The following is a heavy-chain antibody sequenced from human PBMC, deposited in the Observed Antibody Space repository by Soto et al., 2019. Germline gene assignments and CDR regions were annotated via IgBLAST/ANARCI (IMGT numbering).Heavy chain of an antibody. J-gene: IGHJ4*02. Sequence: QVQLVESGGGVVQPGRSLRLSCAASGFTFNNYAIHWVRQAPGKGLEWVAIISYDGGNSYYADSVKGRFTISRDSSNNTLYLQMNSLRAEDTAIYYCARELRWFGESLQFDFWGQGTLVTVSS. CDR2: ISYDGGNS. CDR1: GFTFNNYA. CDR3: ARELRWFGESLQFDF. D-gene: IGHD3-10*01. V-gene: IGHV3-30-3*01.